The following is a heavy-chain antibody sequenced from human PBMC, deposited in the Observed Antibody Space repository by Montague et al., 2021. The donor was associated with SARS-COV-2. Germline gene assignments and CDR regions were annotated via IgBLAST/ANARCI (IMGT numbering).Heavy chain of an antibody. V-gene: IGHV4-34*01. Sequence: SETLSLTCAVYGGSFNDHYWSWIRQPPGKGLEWIGEINHGGSTNYSPSLKSRVTISADTSKNQFSLKLKSVTAADTANYYCARGHQGVAMIVVVMIGAEYYFDYWGQGSLVTVSS. CDR1: GGSFNDHY. CDR3: ARGHQGVAMIVVVMIGAEYYFDY. D-gene: IGHD3-22*01. J-gene: IGHJ4*02. CDR2: INHGGST.